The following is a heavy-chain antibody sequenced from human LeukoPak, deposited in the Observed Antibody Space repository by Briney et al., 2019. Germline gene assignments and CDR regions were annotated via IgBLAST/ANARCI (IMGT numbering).Heavy chain of an antibody. J-gene: IGHJ4*02. CDR1: GFTFSSYW. D-gene: IGHD5-18*01. CDR2: IKQDGSEK. Sequence: PGGSLILSCAASGFTFSSYWMSWVRQAPGKGLEWVANIKQDGSEKYYVDSVKGRFTISRDNAKNSLYLQMNSLRAEDTAVYYCAREKVRGYSYGPRAFDYWGQGTLVTVSS. CDR3: AREKVRGYSYGPRAFDY. V-gene: IGHV3-7*03.